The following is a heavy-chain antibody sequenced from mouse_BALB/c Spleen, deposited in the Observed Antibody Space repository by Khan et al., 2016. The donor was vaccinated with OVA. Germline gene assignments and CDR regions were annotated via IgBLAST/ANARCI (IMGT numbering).Heavy chain of an antibody. D-gene: IGHD2-10*02. J-gene: IGHJ2*01. CDR1: GYSITSDYA. CDR2: ISYSGNT. V-gene: IGHV3-2*02. CDR3: ARVYGGDSDY. Sequence: EVKLLESGPGLVKPSQSLSLTCTVTGYSITSDYAWNWIRQFPGNKLEWMGYISYSGNTNYNPSLKSRISITRDTSKNQFFLQLNSVSTEDTATYYCARVYGGDSDYWGQGTTLTVSS.